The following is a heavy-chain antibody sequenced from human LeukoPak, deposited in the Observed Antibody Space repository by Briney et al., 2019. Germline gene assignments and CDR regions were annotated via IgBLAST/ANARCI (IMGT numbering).Heavy chain of an antibody. CDR1: RDTLCSYA. CDR2: IITIFGTA. D-gene: IGHD2-21*01. V-gene: IGHV1-69*13. Sequence: PVKGSCKASRDTLCSYAISWVRQAPGHGVEWMGGIITIFGTANYAQKFQGRVAMTADETTSTAYMVLSSLRSEDTAVYYCATTPKAIRFDYWGQGTLVTVSS. CDR3: ATTPKAIRFDY. J-gene: IGHJ4*02.